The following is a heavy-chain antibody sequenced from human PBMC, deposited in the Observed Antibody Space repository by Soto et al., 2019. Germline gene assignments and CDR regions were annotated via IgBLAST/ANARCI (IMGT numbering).Heavy chain of an antibody. Sequence: ALLKVSCKASGYTFTSYVISWLLKTPGQGLEWMGWISAYNGNTNYAQKLQGRVTMTTDTSTSTAYMELRSLRSDDTAVYYCARDGRFLEWLFYVYWGQGTLVTVSS. CDR2: ISAYNGNT. V-gene: IGHV1-18*01. J-gene: IGHJ4*02. D-gene: IGHD3-3*01. CDR1: GYTFTSYV. CDR3: ARDGRFLEWLFYVY.